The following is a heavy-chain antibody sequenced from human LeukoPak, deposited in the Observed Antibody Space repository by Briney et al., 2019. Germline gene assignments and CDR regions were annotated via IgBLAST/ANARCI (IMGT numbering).Heavy chain of an antibody. J-gene: IGHJ5*02. V-gene: IGHV3-30*03. CDR1: GFTFSSYG. Sequence: GRSLRLSCAASGFTFSSYGMHWVRLAPGKGLEWVAVISYDGSNKYYADSVKGRFTISRDNSKNTLYLQMNSLRAEDTAVYYCAIASTTSSFDPWGQGTLVTVSS. D-gene: IGHD2/OR15-2a*01. CDR2: ISYDGSNK. CDR3: AIASTTSSFDP.